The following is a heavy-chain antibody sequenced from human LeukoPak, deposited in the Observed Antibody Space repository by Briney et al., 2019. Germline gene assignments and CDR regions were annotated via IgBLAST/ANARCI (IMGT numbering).Heavy chain of an antibody. V-gene: IGHV4-4*07. D-gene: IGHD6-25*01. CDR3: AREGGDPRWLDP. Sequence: SESLCFIRTVSGGPISILYWTVMRQPSGKRLEWIGRINNSASTNYNPSLRSRVRMSVERSKNQLSVSLSSVTAADTAVYFCAREGGDPRWLDPWGQGTLVTVSS. CDR2: INNSAST. CDR1: GGPISILY. J-gene: IGHJ5*02.